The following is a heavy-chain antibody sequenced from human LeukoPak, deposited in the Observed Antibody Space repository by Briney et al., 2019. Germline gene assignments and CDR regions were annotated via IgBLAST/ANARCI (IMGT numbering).Heavy chain of an antibody. CDR3: ALQESYYDSSGVDY. CDR1: GGSFSGYY. CDR2: INHSGST. V-gene: IGHV4-34*01. Sequence: NSSETLSLTCAVYGGSFSGYYWSWIRQPPGKGLEWIGEINHSGSTNYNPSLKSRVTISVDTSKNQFSLKLSSVTAADTAVYYCALQESYYDSSGVDYWGQGTLVTVSS. J-gene: IGHJ4*02. D-gene: IGHD3-22*01.